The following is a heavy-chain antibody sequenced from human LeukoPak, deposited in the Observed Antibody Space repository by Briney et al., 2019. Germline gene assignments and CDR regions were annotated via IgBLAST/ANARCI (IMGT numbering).Heavy chain of an antibody. D-gene: IGHD5-24*01. CDR1: GGSISSYY. Sequence: SETLSLTCTVSGGSISSYYWSWIRQPPGKGLEWIGYIYYSGSTNYNPSLKSRVTISVDTSKNQFSLKLSSVTAADTAVYYCAGVEMATITGAFDIWGQGTMVTVSS. CDR2: IYYSGST. J-gene: IGHJ3*02. V-gene: IGHV4-59*01. CDR3: AGVEMATITGAFDI.